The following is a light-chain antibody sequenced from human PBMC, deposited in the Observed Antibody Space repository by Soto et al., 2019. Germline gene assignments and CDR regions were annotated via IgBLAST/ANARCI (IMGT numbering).Light chain of an antibody. CDR3: KQYQSWPYT. Sequence: DIQMTQSPSTLSASVGDRVTITCRASQSVNKWLAWYQQKPGRAPNLVIYDASTLQTSVTSTFSGSGSGTEFTITISSMQPDDFGTSYCKQYQSWPYTFGQGTKLEIK. CDR2: DAS. J-gene: IGKJ2*01. V-gene: IGKV1-5*01. CDR1: QSVNKW.